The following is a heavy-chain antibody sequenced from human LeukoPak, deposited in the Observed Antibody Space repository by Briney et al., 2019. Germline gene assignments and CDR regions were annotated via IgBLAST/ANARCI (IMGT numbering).Heavy chain of an antibody. J-gene: IGHJ4*02. Sequence: PGGSLRLSCAASGFTFSAYGMSWVRQSPRKGLEWVSGVSGADGTTYYADSVKGRFTISRDNSKNTLYLQMNSLRAEDTAVYYCAKDNAYYYADYWGQGTLVTVSS. CDR1: GFTFSAYG. CDR3: AKDNAYYYADY. CDR2: VSGADGTT. V-gene: IGHV3-23*01. D-gene: IGHD3-10*01.